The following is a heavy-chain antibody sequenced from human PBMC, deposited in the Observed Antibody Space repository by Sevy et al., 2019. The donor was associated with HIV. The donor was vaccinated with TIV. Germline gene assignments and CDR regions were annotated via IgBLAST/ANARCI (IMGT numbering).Heavy chain of an antibody. CDR3: ARPGVYYYGSGSKLPFDY. V-gene: IGHV4-34*01. Sequence: SETLSLTCAVYGGSFSGYYWSWIRQPPGKGLEWIGEINHSGSTNYNPSLKSRVTISVDTSKNQFSLKLSPVTAADTAVYYCARPGVYYYGSGSKLPFDYWGQGTLVTVSS. J-gene: IGHJ4*02. CDR2: INHSGST. D-gene: IGHD3-10*01. CDR1: GGSFSGYY.